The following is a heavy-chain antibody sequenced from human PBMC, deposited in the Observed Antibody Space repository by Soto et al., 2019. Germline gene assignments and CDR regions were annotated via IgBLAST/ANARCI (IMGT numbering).Heavy chain of an antibody. D-gene: IGHD2-15*01. CDR1: GFTFSSYA. CDR2: ISGSGGST. V-gene: IGHV3-23*01. CDR3: AKDWVRYCSGSSCYSDYFQH. J-gene: IGHJ1*01. Sequence: EVQLLESGGGLVQPGGSLRLSCAASGFTFSSYAMSWVRQAPGKGLEWVSAISGSGGSTYYADSVKGRFTISRDNSKNYLYLQMNRLRAEDTAVYYCAKDWVRYCSGSSCYSDYFQHWGQGTLVTVSS.